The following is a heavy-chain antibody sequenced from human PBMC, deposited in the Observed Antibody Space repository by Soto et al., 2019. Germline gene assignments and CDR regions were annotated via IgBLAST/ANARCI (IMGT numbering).Heavy chain of an antibody. Sequence: ESGGGVVQPGRSLRLSCAASGFTFSSYGMHWVRQAPGKGLEWVAVISYDGSNKYYADSVKGRFTISRDNSKNTLYLQMNSLRAEDTAVYYCAKDRELRYFDWPADYWGQGTLVTVSS. CDR2: ISYDGSNK. CDR3: AKDRELRYFDWPADY. J-gene: IGHJ4*02. D-gene: IGHD3-9*01. V-gene: IGHV3-30*18. CDR1: GFTFSSYG.